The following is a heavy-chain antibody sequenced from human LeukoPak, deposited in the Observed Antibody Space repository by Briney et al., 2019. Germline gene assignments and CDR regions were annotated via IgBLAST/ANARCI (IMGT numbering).Heavy chain of an antibody. V-gene: IGHV1-46*01. J-gene: IGHJ6*03. Sequence: ASVKVSCKASGYTFTSYYMHWVRQAPGQGLEWMGIINPSGGSTSYAQKFQGRVTMTRDMSTSTVYMELSSLRSEDTAVYYCARDPGSVAAAVGARAYYYMDIWGKGTTVTVSS. D-gene: IGHD6-13*01. CDR3: ARDPGSVAAAVGARAYYYMDI. CDR1: GYTFTSYY. CDR2: INPSGGST.